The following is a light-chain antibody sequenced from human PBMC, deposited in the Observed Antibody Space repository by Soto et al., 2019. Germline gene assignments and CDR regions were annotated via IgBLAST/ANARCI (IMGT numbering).Light chain of an antibody. CDR3: LQHKSYPWT. CDR1: QGIRND. V-gene: IGKV1-17*01. CDR2: AAS. J-gene: IGKJ1*01. Sequence: DIQMTQSPSSLSASVGDRVTITCRASQGIRNDLSWYQLKPGRAPKRLIYAASSLQSGVPSRFSGSGSGTEFTLTISSLQPEDFATYYCLQHKSYPWTFGQGTKVEIK.